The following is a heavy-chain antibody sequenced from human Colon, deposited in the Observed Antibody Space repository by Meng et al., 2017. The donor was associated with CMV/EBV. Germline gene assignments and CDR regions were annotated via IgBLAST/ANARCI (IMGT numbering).Heavy chain of an antibody. CDR2: NSYGGTA. V-gene: IGHV4-38-2*02. CDR1: GYSISGTYY. Sequence: SGTLSLTCTVSGYSISGTYYCGCIRQPPGKGLEWIGSNSYGGTAYYNPSLKSRVTISVDTSKNQFSLRLTLVTAADTATYYCARWGGRFVDPPGFDYWGQGALVTVSS. J-gene: IGHJ4*02. D-gene: IGHD3-10*01. CDR3: ARWGGRFVDPPGFDY.